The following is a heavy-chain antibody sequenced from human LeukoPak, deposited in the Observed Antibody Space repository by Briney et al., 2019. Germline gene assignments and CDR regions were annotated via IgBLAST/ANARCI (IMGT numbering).Heavy chain of an antibody. CDR3: VPRHCSSITCYAGFDY. J-gene: IGHJ4*02. V-gene: IGHV3-23*01. D-gene: IGHD2-2*01. CDR1: GFTFSSYA. Sequence: GGSLRLSCAASGFTFSSYAMSWVRQAPGKGLEWISEISGSGGNTYYADSVKGRFTVSRDNSKNTLYLQMDSLRAEDTAIYYCVPRHCSSITCYAGFDYWGQGTLVTVSS. CDR2: ISGSGGNT.